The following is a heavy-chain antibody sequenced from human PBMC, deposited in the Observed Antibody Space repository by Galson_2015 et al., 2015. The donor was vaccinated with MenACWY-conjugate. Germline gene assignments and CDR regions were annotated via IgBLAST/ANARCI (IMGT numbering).Heavy chain of an antibody. D-gene: IGHD5-24*01. CDR2: IDWDDDK. CDR3: ARTPGCRDGYNYFPDY. CDR1: GFSLSTSGVC. Sequence: PALVKPTQALTLTCTLSGFSLSTSGVCVSWIRQPPGKALEWLARIDWDDDKYYSTSLKTRLTISKDTSKNQVVLTMTNMDPVNTATYYCARTPGCRDGYNYFPDYWGQGTLVTVPS. V-gene: IGHV2-70*11. J-gene: IGHJ4*02.